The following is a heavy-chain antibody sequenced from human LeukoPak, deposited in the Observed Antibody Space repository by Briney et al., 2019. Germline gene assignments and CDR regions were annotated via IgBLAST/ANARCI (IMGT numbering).Heavy chain of an antibody. CDR3: AGVTATGFLDY. CDR1: GXTFSSYW. Sequence: PGGSLRLSWAASGXTFSSYWLHWVRQAPGKGLVWVSRINTDGSRTDYADSVKGRFTISRDNAKNSLYLQMNRLRAEDTAVYYCAGVTATGFLDYWGQGTLVTVSS. CDR2: INTDGSRT. D-gene: IGHD2-21*02. V-gene: IGHV3-74*01. J-gene: IGHJ4*02.